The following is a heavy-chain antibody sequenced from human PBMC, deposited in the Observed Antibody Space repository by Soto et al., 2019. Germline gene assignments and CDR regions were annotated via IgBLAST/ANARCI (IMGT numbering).Heavy chain of an antibody. CDR3: ARAPSYDFWSGYPIDYYYYYGMDV. CDR1: GENVSSTRAA. Sequence: SQVLPLTCASSGENVSSTRAAPNRISHTPSRGLEWLGRTYYRSKWYNDYAVSVKSRITINPDTSKNQFSLQLNSVTPEDTAVYYCARAPSYDFWSGYPIDYYYYYGMDVWGQGTTVTVSS. D-gene: IGHD3-3*01. V-gene: IGHV6-1*01. J-gene: IGHJ6*02. CDR2: TYYRSKWYN.